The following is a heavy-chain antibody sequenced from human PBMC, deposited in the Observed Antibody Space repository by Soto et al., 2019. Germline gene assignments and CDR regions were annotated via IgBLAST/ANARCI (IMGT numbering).Heavy chain of an antibody. CDR2: ISGSGGST. CDR3: AKVGPGPHAFDI. CDR1: GFTFSNAW. V-gene: IGHV3-23*01. Sequence: GGSLRLSCAASGFTFSNAWMSWVRQAPGKGLEWVSAISGSGGSTYYADSVKGRFTISRDNSKNTLYLQMNSLRAEDTAVYYCAKVGPGPHAFDIWGQGTMVTVSS. J-gene: IGHJ3*02.